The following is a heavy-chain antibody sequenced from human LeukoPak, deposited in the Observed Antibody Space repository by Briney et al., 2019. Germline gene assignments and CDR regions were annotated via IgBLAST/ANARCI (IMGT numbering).Heavy chain of an antibody. CDR3: ARLGAYCGGDCYAAY. J-gene: IGHJ4*02. CDR1: GYTFTGYY. V-gene: IGHV1-2*02. Sequence: ASVKVSCKASGYTFTGYYMHWVRQAPGQGLEWMGWINPNSGGTNYARKFQGRVTMTRDTSISTAYMELSRLRSDDTAVYYCARLGAYCGGDCYAAYWGQGTLVTVSS. CDR2: INPNSGGT. D-gene: IGHD2-21*01.